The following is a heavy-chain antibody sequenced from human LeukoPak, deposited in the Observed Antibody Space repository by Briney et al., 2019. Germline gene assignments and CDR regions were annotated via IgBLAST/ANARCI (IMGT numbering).Heavy chain of an antibody. V-gene: IGHV1-2*02. CDR1: GYTFTGYY. Sequence: RASVKVSCKASGYTFTGYYLHWVRQAPGQGLEWMGWINPNSGGTYYAQKLQGRVTMTTDTSITTAYMELISLRSDDTAVYYCARALYLITSTYYFDYWGQGTLVTVSS. CDR3: ARALYLITSTYYFDY. J-gene: IGHJ4*02. CDR2: INPNSGGT. D-gene: IGHD2-2*02.